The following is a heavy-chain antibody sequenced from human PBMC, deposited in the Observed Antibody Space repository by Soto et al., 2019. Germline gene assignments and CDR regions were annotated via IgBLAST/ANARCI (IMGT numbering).Heavy chain of an antibody. D-gene: IGHD3-3*01. CDR2: ISAYNGNT. CDR3: ATSSYDFWSGSYGMDV. CDR1: GYTFTSYG. J-gene: IGHJ6*02. V-gene: IGHV1-18*04. Sequence: GASVKVSCKASGYTFTSYGISWVRQAPGQGLEWMGWISAYNGNTNYAQKLQGRVTMTTDTSTSTAYMELRSLRSDDTAVYYCATSSYDFWSGSYGMDVWGQGTTVTVSS.